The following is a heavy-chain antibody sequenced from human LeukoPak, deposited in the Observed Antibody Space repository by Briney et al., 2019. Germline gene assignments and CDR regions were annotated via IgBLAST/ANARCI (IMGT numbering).Heavy chain of an antibody. V-gene: IGHV3-9*03. CDR3: AKGRSGYYYGSGPLDY. D-gene: IGHD3-10*01. Sequence: GGSLRLSCAGSGFTFDDYAMHWVRQAPGKGLEWVSGISWNSGNIGYADSVKGRFIVSRDNAKNSLYLQMNSLRDDDMALYYCAKGRSGYYYGSGPLDYWGQGTLVTVSS. CDR2: ISWNSGNI. J-gene: IGHJ4*02. CDR1: GFTFDDYA.